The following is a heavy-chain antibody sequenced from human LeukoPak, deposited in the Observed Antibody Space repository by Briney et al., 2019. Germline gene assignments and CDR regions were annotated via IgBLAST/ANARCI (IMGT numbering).Heavy chain of an antibody. D-gene: IGHD3-9*01. Sequence: GGSLRLSCAASGFTLSDYYMSWIRQTPGKGLEWISYISTSSTINYADSVKGRFTISRDNAKNSLYLQMNSLRAEDTAVYYCARAPGPDWRKLDYWGQGTLVTVSS. CDR2: ISTSSTI. J-gene: IGHJ4*02. CDR3: ARAPGPDWRKLDY. V-gene: IGHV3-69-1*01. CDR1: GFTLSDYY.